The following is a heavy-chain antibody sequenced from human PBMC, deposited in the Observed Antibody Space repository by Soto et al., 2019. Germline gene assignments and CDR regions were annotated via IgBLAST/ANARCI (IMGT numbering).Heavy chain of an antibody. CDR2: IYHSGST. Sequence: SETLSLTCAVSGGYLSSGGCSWSWIQQPPGKGLEWIGYIYHSGSTYYNPSLKSRVTISVDTSKNQFSLKLSSVTAADTAVYYCARTYDDSGPNSGGYGFDIWGPGTTVTVSS. CDR1: GGYLSSGGCS. V-gene: IGHV4-30-2*02. D-gene: IGHD3-22*01. CDR3: ARTYDDSGPNSGGYGFDI. J-gene: IGHJ3*02.